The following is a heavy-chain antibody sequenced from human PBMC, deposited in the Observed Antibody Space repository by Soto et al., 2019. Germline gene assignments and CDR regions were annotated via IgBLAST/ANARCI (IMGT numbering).Heavy chain of an antibody. J-gene: IGHJ3*02. CDR2: IYYSGST. CDR1: GGSISSGGYY. Sequence: QVQLQESGPGLVKPSQTLSPTCTVSGGSISSGGYYWSWIRQHPGKGLEWIGYIYYSGSTYYNPSLKSRVTISVDTSKNQFSLKLSSVTAADTAVYYCARYNNSGSHAFDIWGQGTMVTVSS. V-gene: IGHV4-31*03. CDR3: ARYNNSGSHAFDI. D-gene: IGHD3-22*01.